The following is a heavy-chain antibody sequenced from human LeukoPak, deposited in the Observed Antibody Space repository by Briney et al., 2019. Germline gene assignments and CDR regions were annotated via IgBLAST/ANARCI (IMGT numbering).Heavy chain of an antibody. CDR1: GFTFSSYS. Sequence: PGGSLRLSCAASGFTFSSYSMNWVRQAPGKGLEWVSSISSSSSYIYYADSVKGRFTISRDNAKNSLYLQMNSLRAEDTAVYYCAKDRRGQWPTHFDYWGQGTLVTVSS. J-gene: IGHJ4*02. CDR3: AKDRRGQWPTHFDY. CDR2: ISSSSSYI. V-gene: IGHV3-21*04. D-gene: IGHD6-19*01.